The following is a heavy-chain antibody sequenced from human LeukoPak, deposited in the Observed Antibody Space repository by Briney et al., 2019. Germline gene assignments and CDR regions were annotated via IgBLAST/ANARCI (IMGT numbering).Heavy chain of an antibody. J-gene: IGHJ4*02. V-gene: IGHV1-46*01. CDR2: INPSGGST. Sequence: GASVKFSCKASGYTFINYYMHWVRQAPGQGLEWMGIINPSGGSTRYAQKFQGRVTTTRDTSTSTVYMELSSLRSEDTAVYYCARSYSGSYYAESGVDYWGQGTLVTVSS. D-gene: IGHD1-26*01. CDR3: ARSYSGSYYAESGVDY. CDR1: GYTFINYY.